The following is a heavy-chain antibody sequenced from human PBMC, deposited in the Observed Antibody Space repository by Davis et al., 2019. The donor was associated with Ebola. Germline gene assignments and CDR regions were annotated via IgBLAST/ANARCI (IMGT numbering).Heavy chain of an antibody. J-gene: IGHJ6*02. CDR2: IYSGGST. Sequence: GESLKISCAASGFTVSSNYMSWVRQAPGKGLEWVSVIYSGGSTYYADSVKGRFTISRDNSKNTLYLQMSSLRAEDTAVYYCVKDPSRDYYYYGMDVWGQGTTVTVSS. D-gene: IGHD5-24*01. CDR3: VKDPSRDYYYYGMDV. V-gene: IGHV3-53*05. CDR1: GFTVSSNY.